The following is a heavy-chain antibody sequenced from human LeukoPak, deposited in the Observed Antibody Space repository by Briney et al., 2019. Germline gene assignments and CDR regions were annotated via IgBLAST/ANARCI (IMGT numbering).Heavy chain of an antibody. J-gene: IGHJ4*02. Sequence: SETLSLTCTVSGGSISSSSYYWGWIRQPPGKGLEWIGSIYYSGSTYYNPSLKSRVTISVDTSKNQFSLKLSSVTAADTAVYYCARQGSGWYGVGYWGQGTLVTVSS. V-gene: IGHV4-39*01. CDR2: IYYSGST. D-gene: IGHD6-19*01. CDR3: ARQGSGWYGVGY. CDR1: GGSISSSSYY.